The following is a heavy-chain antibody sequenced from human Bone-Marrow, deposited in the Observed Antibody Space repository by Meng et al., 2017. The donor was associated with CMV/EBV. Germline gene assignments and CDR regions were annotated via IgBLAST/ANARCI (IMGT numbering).Heavy chain of an antibody. V-gene: IGHV4-4*02. CDR2: IFHSEST. CDR3: ARGPRGSGLDY. J-gene: IGHJ4*02. Sequence: TWAVSGASISRGSWWSWVHQPPGRGLEWIGKIFHSESTNYNPSLKSRVTISVDKSKNQFSLMLRSVTAADTAVYYCARGPRGSGLDYWGQGTLVTVSS. CDR1: GASISRGSW. D-gene: IGHD1-1*01.